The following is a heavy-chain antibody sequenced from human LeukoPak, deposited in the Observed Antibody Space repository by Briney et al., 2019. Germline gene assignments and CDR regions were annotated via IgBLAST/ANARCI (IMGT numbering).Heavy chain of an antibody. Sequence: GGSLRLSCTASGFVFSSYAMHWVRQAPGKGLEYVSAISSNGGSTYYANSVKGRFTISRDNSKNTLYLQMGSLRAEDMAVYYCARGKGATVFDYWGQGTLVTVSS. CDR1: GFVFSSYA. D-gene: IGHD4-17*01. V-gene: IGHV3-64*01. J-gene: IGHJ4*02. CDR2: ISSNGGST. CDR3: ARGKGATVFDY.